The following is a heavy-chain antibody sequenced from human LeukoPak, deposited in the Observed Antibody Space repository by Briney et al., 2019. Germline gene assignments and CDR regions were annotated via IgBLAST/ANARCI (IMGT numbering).Heavy chain of an antibody. CDR1: GGSFSGYY. Sequence: KPSETLSLTCAVYGGSFSGYYWSWIRQPPGKGLEWIGEINHSGSTNYNPSLKSRVTISVDTSKNQFSLKLSSVTAADTAVYYCARRIKDSTGAFDIWGRGTMVTVSS. J-gene: IGHJ3*02. D-gene: IGHD6-13*01. CDR3: ARRIKDSTGAFDI. V-gene: IGHV4-34*01. CDR2: INHSGST.